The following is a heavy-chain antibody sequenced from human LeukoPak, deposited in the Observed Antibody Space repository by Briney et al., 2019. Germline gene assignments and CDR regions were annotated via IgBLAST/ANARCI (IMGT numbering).Heavy chain of an antibody. V-gene: IGHV3-7*03. CDR1: GFTFSSYW. CDR2: IKQDGSEK. D-gene: IGHD3-10*01. Sequence: GGSLRLSCAASGFTFSSYWMSWVRQAPGKGLEWVANIKQDGSEKYYVDSVKGRFTISRDNAKNSLYLQMNSLRAEDTAVYYCARDLNYYGSGVADYWGQGTLVTVSS. J-gene: IGHJ4*02. CDR3: ARDLNYYGSGVADY.